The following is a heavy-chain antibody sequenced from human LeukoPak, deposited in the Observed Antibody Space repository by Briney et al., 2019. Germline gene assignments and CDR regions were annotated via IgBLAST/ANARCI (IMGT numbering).Heavy chain of an antibody. J-gene: IGHJ4*02. Sequence: GGSLRLSCAASGFTFSSYSMNWVRQAPGKGLKWVSYISSSSSTIYYADSVKGRFTISRDNAKNSLYLQMNSLRAEDTAVYYCARGSSLGHFDYWGQGTLVTVSS. CDR3: ARGSSLGHFDY. CDR2: ISSSSSTI. D-gene: IGHD6-19*01. CDR1: GFTFSSYS. V-gene: IGHV3-48*04.